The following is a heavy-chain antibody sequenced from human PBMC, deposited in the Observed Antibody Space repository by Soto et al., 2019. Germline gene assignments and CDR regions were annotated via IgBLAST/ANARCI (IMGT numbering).Heavy chain of an antibody. Sequence: GGSLRLSCAASGFTFSSYSMNWVRQAPGKGLEWVSSISSSSSCIYYADSVKGRFTISRDNAKNSLYLQMNSLRAEDTAVYYCARNLYDFWSGYHPLDYWGQGTLVTVSS. CDR2: ISSSSSCI. CDR3: ARNLYDFWSGYHPLDY. D-gene: IGHD3-3*01. J-gene: IGHJ4*02. V-gene: IGHV3-21*01. CDR1: GFTFSSYS.